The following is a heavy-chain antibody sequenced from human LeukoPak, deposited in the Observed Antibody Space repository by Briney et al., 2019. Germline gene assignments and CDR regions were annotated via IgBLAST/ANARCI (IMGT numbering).Heavy chain of an antibody. D-gene: IGHD3-3*01. V-gene: IGHV4-4*07. Sequence: PSETLSLTCTVSGGSISSYFWSWIRQPAGKGLEWIGRIYTSGSTNYNPSLKSRVTMSVDTSKNQFSLKLSSVTAADTAVYYCARDSGYYDFWSGYSLDYWGQGTLVTVSS. CDR1: GGSISSYF. CDR3: ARDSGYYDFWSGYSLDY. J-gene: IGHJ4*02. CDR2: IYTSGST.